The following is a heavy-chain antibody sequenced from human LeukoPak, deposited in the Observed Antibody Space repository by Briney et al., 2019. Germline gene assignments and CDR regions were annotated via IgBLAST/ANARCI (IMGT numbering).Heavy chain of an antibody. J-gene: IGHJ5*02. V-gene: IGHV4-61*02. CDR1: GGSISSGSYY. CDR3: ARDRTHYYGGKGGFDP. Sequence: SETLSLTCTVSGGSISSGSYYWSWIRPPAGKGLEWIGRIYTSGSTNYNPSLKSRVTISVDTSNNQFSLKLRSVTAADTAVYYCARDRTHYYGGKGGFDPWGQGTLVTVSS. CDR2: IYTSGST. D-gene: IGHD4-23*01.